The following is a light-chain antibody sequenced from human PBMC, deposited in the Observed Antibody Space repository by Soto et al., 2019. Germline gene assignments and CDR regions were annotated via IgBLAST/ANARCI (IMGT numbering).Light chain of an antibody. Sequence: VLSQSPGTLSLSPGERASLSCSASQSVTNNFLAWHQQKPGQTPRLLIFDASTRATGIPARFSGSGSGTEFTLTITCLQSEDFAVYYCQQYNAWPRTFGQGTKVDIK. CDR3: QQYNAWPRT. V-gene: IGKV3-15*01. CDR2: DAS. CDR1: QSVTNN. J-gene: IGKJ1*01.